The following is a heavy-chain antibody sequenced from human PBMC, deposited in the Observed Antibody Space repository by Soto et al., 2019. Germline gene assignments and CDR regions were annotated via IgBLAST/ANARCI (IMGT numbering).Heavy chain of an antibody. CDR2: IYYSGST. CDR3: ARRPVENGMDV. J-gene: IGHJ6*02. CDR1: GGSISSSSYY. V-gene: IGHV4-39*01. Sequence: SETLSLTCTVSGGSISSSSYYWGWIRQPPGKGLEWIGSIYYSGSTYYNPSLKSRVTISVDTSKNQFSLKLSSVTAADAAVYYCARRPVENGMDVWGQGTTVTVSS.